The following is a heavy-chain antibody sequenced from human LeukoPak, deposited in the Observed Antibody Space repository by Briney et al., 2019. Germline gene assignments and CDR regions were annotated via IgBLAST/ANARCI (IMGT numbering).Heavy chain of an antibody. D-gene: IGHD3-10*01. CDR3: ARAIVRSTGSVDIDY. V-gene: IGHV1-69*04. J-gene: IGHJ4*02. CDR1: GGTFSSYA. CDR2: IIPILGIA. Sequence: GASVKVSCKASGGTFSSYAISRVRQAPGQGLEWMGRIIPILGIANYAQKFQGRVTITADKSTSTAYMELSSLRSEDTAVYYCARAIVRSTGSVDIDYWGQGTLVTVSS.